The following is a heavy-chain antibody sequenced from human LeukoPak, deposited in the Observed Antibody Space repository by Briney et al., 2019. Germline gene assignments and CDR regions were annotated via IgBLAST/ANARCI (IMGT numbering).Heavy chain of an antibody. J-gene: IGHJ6*01. CDR1: GFAFGDYA. CDR3: AKMKGHPLPKYYMDV. Sequence: GGSLRLSCAASGFAFGDYAMYWVRQVPGKGLEWVSGISGSGDNTLYADSVKGRFTISRDNSKNTLYLEMNSLRAEDTAIYYCAKMKGHPLPKYYMDVWGQGTTVTVSS. V-gene: IGHV3-23*01. CDR2: ISGSGDNT. D-gene: IGHD1-26*01.